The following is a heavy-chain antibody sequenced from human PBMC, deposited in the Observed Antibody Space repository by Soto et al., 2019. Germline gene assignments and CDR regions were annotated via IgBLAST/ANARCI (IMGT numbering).Heavy chain of an antibody. J-gene: IGHJ6*03. CDR3: ARDRAAARPSYYYYMDV. D-gene: IGHD6-6*01. Sequence: GGSLRLSWAASGCTFSDYYMSWIRQAPGKGLEWVSYISSSGSTIYYADSVKGRFTISRDNAKNSLYLQMNSLRAEDTAVYYCARDRAAARPSYYYYMDVWGKGTTVTVSS. V-gene: IGHV3-11*01. CDR2: ISSSGSTI. CDR1: GCTFSDYY.